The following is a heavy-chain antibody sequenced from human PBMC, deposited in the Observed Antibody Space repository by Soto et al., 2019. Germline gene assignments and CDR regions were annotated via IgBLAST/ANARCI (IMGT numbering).Heavy chain of an antibody. D-gene: IGHD6-13*01. J-gene: IGHJ5*02. CDR2: NNPSSGGT. Sequence: ASVRVSCTAAGYPLTAKYLHWVRQAPGQGLEWMGWNNPSSGGTKEAQKFRGRVTMTRDTSISAAYMELSRLTSDDTAVYYCAKGGSSWTEWFDPWGQGTLVTVSS. CDR1: GYPLTAKY. CDR3: AKGGSSWTEWFDP. V-gene: IGHV1-2*02.